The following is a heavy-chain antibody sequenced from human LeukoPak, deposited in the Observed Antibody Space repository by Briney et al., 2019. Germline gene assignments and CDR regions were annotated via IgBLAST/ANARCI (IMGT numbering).Heavy chain of an antibody. J-gene: IGHJ4*02. V-gene: IGHV1-2*06. CDR3: ARDRSYGSGSYYNGEYYFDY. D-gene: IGHD3-10*01. CDR2: INPNSGGT. Sequence: ASVKVSCKASGYTFTGYYMHWVRQAPGQGLEWMGRINPNSGGTNYAQKFQGRVTMTRDTSISTAYMELSRLRSDDTAVYYCARDRSYGSGSYYNGEYYFDYWGQGTLVTVSS. CDR1: GYTFTGYY.